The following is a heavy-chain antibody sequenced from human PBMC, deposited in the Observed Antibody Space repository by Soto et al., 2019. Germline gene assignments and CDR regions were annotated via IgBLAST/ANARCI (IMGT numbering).Heavy chain of an antibody. CDR1: GFTFSNYW. Sequence: EVQLVESGGGLVQPGGSLRLSCAASGFTFSNYWMTRVRQAPGKGLEWVANIKQDGSDYNHVGSVQGRFTISRDNAKNSLYLEMNSLRVEDTAVYYCTRDTTWKLDSWGQGILVTVS. CDR3: TRDTTWKLDS. CDR2: IKQDGSDY. D-gene: IGHD2-2*01. V-gene: IGHV3-7*03. J-gene: IGHJ4*02.